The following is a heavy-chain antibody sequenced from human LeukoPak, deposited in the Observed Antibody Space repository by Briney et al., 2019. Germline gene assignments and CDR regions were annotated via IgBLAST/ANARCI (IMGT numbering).Heavy chain of an antibody. V-gene: IGHV3-74*01. J-gene: IGHJ6*02. CDR2: INSDGRST. D-gene: IGHD6-19*01. CDR3: ATHSGWYSNYYYGMDV. CDR1: GFTFSSYW. Sequence: PGGSLRLSCAASGFTFSSYWMHWVRQAPGKGLVWVSRINSDGRSTSYADSVKGRFTISRDNTKNTLYLQMNSLRAEDTAVYCCATHSGWYSNYYYGMDVWGQGTTVTVSS.